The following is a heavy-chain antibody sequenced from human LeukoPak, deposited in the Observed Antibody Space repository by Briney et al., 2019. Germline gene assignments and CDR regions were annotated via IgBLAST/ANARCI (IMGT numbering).Heavy chain of an antibody. V-gene: IGHV3-48*01. D-gene: IGHD4-17*01. J-gene: IGHJ4*02. CDR3: ARDRYGDYTVDY. Sequence: HPGGSLRLSCAASGFTFSSYSMNWVRQAPGKGLEWVSYISSSSSTLYYADSVKGRFTISRDNAKNSLYLQMNSLRAEDTAVYYCARDRYGDYTVDYWGQETLVTVSS. CDR2: ISSSSSTL. CDR1: GFTFSSYS.